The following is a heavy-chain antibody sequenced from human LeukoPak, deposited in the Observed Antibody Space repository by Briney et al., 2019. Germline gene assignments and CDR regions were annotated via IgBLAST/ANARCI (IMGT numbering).Heavy chain of an antibody. J-gene: IGHJ4*02. CDR2: INHSGST. Sequence: PSETLSLTCAVYGGSFSGYYWSWIRQPPGKGLEWIGEINHSGSTNYNPSLKSRVTISVDMSKNQFSLKLSSVTAADTAVYYCARANCSGGSCYSGLFDYWGQGTLVTVSS. V-gene: IGHV4-34*01. D-gene: IGHD2-15*01. CDR3: ARANCSGGSCYSGLFDY. CDR1: GGSFSGYY.